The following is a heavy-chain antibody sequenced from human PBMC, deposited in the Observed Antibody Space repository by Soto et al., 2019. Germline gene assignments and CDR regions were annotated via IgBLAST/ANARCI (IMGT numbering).Heavy chain of an antibody. CDR2: ISWNSGSI. V-gene: IGHV3-9*01. Sequence: GGSLRLSCAASGFTFDDYAMHWVRQAPGKGLEWVSGISWNSGSIGYADSVKGRFTISRDNAKNSLYLQMNSLRAEDTALYYCAKEIVGAPGWFDPWGQGT. D-gene: IGHD1-26*01. CDR1: GFTFDDYA. J-gene: IGHJ5*02. CDR3: AKEIVGAPGWFDP.